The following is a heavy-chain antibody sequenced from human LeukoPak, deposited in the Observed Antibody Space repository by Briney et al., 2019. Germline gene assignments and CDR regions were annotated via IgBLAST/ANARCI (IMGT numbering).Heavy chain of an antibody. CDR3: TAYDPSDYYGMDV. Sequence: PGGSLRLSCTASGLTFGDYAMTWGRQAPGKGLEWVGFIRSKAYGGTTEFAASVKGRFIISRDDSKSIAYLQMNSLKTEDTAVYYCTAYDPSDYYGMDVWGQGTTVTVS. CDR1: GLTFGDYA. J-gene: IGHJ6*02. D-gene: IGHD5-12*01. CDR2: IRSKAYGGTT. V-gene: IGHV3-49*04.